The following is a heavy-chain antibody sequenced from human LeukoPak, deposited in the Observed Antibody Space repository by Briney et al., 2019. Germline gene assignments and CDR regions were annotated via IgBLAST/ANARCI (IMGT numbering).Heavy chain of an antibody. CDR3: ARVSDFWSGYYGYYMDV. CDR1: HDFVNGYF. D-gene: IGHD3-3*01. Sequence: SETLSLTCTVAHDFVNGYFWSCIRQPPGKGLELIGSFYHSESTNYNPALESRVTISADTSKNQLSLQLSSVTAADTAVYYCARVSDFWSGYYGYYMDVWGKGTTVIVSS. J-gene: IGHJ6*03. CDR2: FYHSEST. V-gene: IGHV4-59*02.